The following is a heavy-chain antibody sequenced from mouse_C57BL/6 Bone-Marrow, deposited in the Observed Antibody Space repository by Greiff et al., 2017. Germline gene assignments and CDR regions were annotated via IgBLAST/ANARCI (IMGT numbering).Heavy chain of an antibody. CDR2: IDPANGDT. V-gene: IGHV14-4*01. CDR1: GFNIKDDY. Sequence: VQLQQSGAELVRPGASVKLSCTASGFNIKDDYMHWVKQRPEQGLEWIGWIDPANGDTEYASKFPGKATIPADTSSTTSYLQLSSLTSEDTAVYYCTTIYYYGSSPLDYWGQGTTLTVSS. J-gene: IGHJ2*01. D-gene: IGHD1-1*01. CDR3: TTIYYYGSSPLDY.